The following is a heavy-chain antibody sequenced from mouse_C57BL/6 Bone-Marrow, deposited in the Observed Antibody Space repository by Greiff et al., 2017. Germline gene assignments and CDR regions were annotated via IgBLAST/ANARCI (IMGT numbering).Heavy chain of an antibody. J-gene: IGHJ1*03. CDR3: TTEGWYFDV. CDR1: GFNIKDDY. CDR2: IDPENGDT. V-gene: IGHV14-4*01. Sequence: LKESGAELVRPGASVKLSCTASGFNIKDDYMHWVKQRPEQGLEWIGWIDPENGDTEYASKFQGKAPITADTASHTVYLQLSSLTSEYPAVYYCTTEGWYFDVWGTGTTVTVSS.